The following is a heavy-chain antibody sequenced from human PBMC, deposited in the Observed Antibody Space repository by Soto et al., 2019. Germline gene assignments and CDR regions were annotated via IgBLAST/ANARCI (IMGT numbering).Heavy chain of an antibody. CDR1: GFTFSAVY. Sequence: QVQLEESGGGLVKPGGSLRLSCAASGFTFSAVYMSWIRQAPNKGLEYISYISSSGTSANYADSVKGRFTISRDNAKNSLYLQMNSLRAEDTAVYYCARDRGAVTGQDCDYWGQGALVTVSS. CDR3: ARDRGAVTGQDCDY. CDR2: ISSSGTSA. J-gene: IGHJ4*02. V-gene: IGHV3-11*05. D-gene: IGHD6-19*01.